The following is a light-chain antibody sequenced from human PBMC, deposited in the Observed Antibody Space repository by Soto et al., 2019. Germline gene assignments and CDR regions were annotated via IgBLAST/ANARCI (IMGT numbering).Light chain of an antibody. Sequence: EIVLTQSPGTLSLSPGERATLSCRASQSVSSISLNWYQQKSGQAPRLLFYGASSRATGIPDRFSGSGSGTDFTLTISRLEPEDFAVYYCHRYGDSLCTFGQGTKVEIK. CDR2: GAS. J-gene: IGKJ1*01. CDR3: HRYGDSLCT. CDR1: QSVSSIS. V-gene: IGKV3-20*01.